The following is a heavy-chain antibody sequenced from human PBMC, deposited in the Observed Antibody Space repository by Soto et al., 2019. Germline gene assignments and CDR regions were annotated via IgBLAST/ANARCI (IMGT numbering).Heavy chain of an antibody. CDR1: GYTLTELS. CDR3: ATAQWELPTFDY. J-gene: IGHJ4*02. Sequence: GASVKVSCKVSGYTLTELSMHWVRQAPGKGLEWMGGFDPEDGETIYAQKFQGRVSMTEDTSTDTAYMELSSLKSEDTAVYYCATAQWELPTFDYWGQGTLVTVSS. V-gene: IGHV1-24*01. D-gene: IGHD1-26*01. CDR2: FDPEDGET.